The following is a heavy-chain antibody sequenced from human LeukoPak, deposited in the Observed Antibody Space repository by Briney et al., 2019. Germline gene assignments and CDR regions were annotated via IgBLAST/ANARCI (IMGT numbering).Heavy chain of an antibody. D-gene: IGHD3-10*01. V-gene: IGHV6-1*01. J-gene: IGHJ6*02. CDR3: ARDLLLCGSGSYYYYGMDV. CDR1: GDSVSSNSAA. Sequence: SQTLSLTCAISGDSVSSNSAAWNWIRQSPSRGLEWLGRTYYRSKWYNDYAVSVKSRITINPDTSKNQFSLQLNSVTPEDTAVYYCARDLLLCGSGSYYYYGMDVWGQGTTVTVSS. CDR2: TYYRSKWYN.